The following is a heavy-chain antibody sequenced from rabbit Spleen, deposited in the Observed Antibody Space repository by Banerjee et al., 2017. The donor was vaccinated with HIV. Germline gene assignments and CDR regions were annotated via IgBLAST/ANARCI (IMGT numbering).Heavy chain of an antibody. Sequence: QEQLEESGGGLVKPEGSLTLTCKASGFSFSDKDVMCWVRQAPGTGLEWIGCVNTVTGKSVYASWAKGRFSMSRTSSTTVTLQMTSLTAADTATYFCARDLVAVIGWNFNLWGPGTLVTVS. V-gene: IGHV1S45*01. J-gene: IGHJ4*01. CDR3: ARDLVAVIGWNFNL. D-gene: IGHD1-1*01. CDR1: GFSFSDKDV. CDR2: VNTVTGKS.